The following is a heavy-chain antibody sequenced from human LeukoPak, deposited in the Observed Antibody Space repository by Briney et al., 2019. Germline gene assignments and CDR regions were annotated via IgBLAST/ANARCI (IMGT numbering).Heavy chain of an antibody. CDR3: ARLLSYDVLTDNYYKYYMDV. CDR2: ISHTGST. V-gene: IGHV4-39*01. J-gene: IGHJ6*03. CDR1: GGSIISQNYY. Sequence: SETLSLTCSVSGGSIISQNYYWGWIRQPPGKALELIGSISHTGSTFYRPSLKSRVTMTVDTSNNEFALRVNSVTAADTAVYYCARLLSYDVLTDNYYKYYMDVWAKGPRSPSP. D-gene: IGHD3-9*01.